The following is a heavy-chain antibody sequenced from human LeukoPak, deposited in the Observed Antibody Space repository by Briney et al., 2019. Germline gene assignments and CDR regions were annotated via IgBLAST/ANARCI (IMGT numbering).Heavy chain of an antibody. V-gene: IGHV3-48*04. J-gene: IGHJ3*02. Sequence: PGGSLRLSCAASGFTFSSYSRNWVRQAPGKGLESVSYISSSSSTIYYADSVKGRFTISRDNAKNSLYLQMNSLRAEDTAVYYCARKYSSSWYDAFDIWGQGTMVTVSS. D-gene: IGHD6-13*01. CDR2: ISSSSSTI. CDR1: GFTFSSYS. CDR3: ARKYSSSWYDAFDI.